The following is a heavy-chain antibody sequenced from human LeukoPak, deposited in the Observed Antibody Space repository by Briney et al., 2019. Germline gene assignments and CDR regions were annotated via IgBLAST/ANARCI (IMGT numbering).Heavy chain of an antibody. D-gene: IGHD2-15*01. V-gene: IGHV3-23*01. CDR3: ARGYCSGSSCYSGFYFDY. CDR1: GFTFRSYA. J-gene: IGHJ4*02. CDR2: ISDSGDGT. Sequence: GGSLRLSCAGSGFTFRSYAMSWVRQSPVKGLEWVSAISDSGDGTYYADSVKARFTISRDNSKNTVYLEMSSLRAEDTAVYYCARGYCSGSSCYSGFYFDYWGQGALVTVSS.